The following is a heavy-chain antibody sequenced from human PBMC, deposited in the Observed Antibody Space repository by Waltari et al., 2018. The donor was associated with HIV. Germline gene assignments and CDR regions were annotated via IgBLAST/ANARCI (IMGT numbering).Heavy chain of an antibody. CDR2: ISAYNGHI. J-gene: IGHJ5*02. CDR1: GYTFSNYG. D-gene: IGHD4-17*01. V-gene: IGHV1-18*01. Sequence: QVQLVQSGVEVKKPGASVKVSCKTSGYTFSNYGISWVRQAPGQGLEWMGWISAYNGHINYAQKLHGRVTLTTDTSTSTAYMELRSLQSDDTAIYYCARGGFGMTTVTMGWFDPWGQGTLVTVSS. CDR3: ARGGFGMTTVTMGWFDP.